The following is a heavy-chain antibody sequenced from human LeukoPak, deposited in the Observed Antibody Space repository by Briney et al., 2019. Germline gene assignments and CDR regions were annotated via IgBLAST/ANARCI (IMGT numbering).Heavy chain of an antibody. J-gene: IGHJ4*02. CDR2: ITSSSGYT. V-gene: IGHV3-11*05. Sequence: GGSLRLSCAASGFTLNNCAMNWIRQAPGKGLEWVSYITSSSGYTNYADSVKGRFTISRDNAKNSLYLQMNSLRAEDTAVYYCVRASYDILTGYFDYWGQGTLVTVSS. CDR3: VRASYDILTGYFDY. CDR1: GFTLNNCA. D-gene: IGHD3-9*01.